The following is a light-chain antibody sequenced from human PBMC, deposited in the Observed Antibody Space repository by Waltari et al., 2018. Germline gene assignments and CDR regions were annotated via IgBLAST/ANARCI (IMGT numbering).Light chain of an antibody. CDR3: QTGGHGTWV. V-gene: IGLV4-69*01. Sequence: QLVLTQSPSASASLGASVKLTCTLSSGHSSHVIAWLHQQPEKGPRFLMKVNSDGSHRKGDEIPDRFSGSSSGAERYLSISSLQSEDEADYFCQTGGHGTWVFGGGTKLTVL. J-gene: IGLJ3*02. CDR2: VNSDGSH. CDR1: SGHSSHV.